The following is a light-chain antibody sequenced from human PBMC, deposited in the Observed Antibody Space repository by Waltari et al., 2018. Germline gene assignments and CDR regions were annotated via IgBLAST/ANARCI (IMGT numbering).Light chain of an antibody. CDR2: QDT. CDR3: LAWDSSTAWV. V-gene: IGLV3-1*01. CDR1: KLGDTN. Sequence: SYELTQPPSVSVSPGQTASITCSGGKLGDTNDSWYRQKPGQSPVLVIYQDTKRPSGIPERFSGSNSGNTATLTISGTQGMDEADYYCLAWDSSTAWVFGGGTKLTVL. J-gene: IGLJ3*02.